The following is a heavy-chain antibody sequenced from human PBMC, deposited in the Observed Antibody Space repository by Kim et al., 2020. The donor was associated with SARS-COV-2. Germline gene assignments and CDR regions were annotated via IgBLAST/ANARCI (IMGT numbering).Heavy chain of an antibody. CDR2: INSDGSTT. CDR3: AREGTSSNCCHY. J-gene: IGHJ4*02. Sequence: GGSLRLSCAASGFTFSSYSMHWVRQAPGKGLVWVSRINSDGSTTYYADSVKGRFSISRDNAKNTLYLQMNSLRADDTAVYHCAREGTSSNCCHYWRRGNVVTV. CDR1: GFTFSSYS. D-gene: IGHD2-2*01. V-gene: IGHV3-74*01.